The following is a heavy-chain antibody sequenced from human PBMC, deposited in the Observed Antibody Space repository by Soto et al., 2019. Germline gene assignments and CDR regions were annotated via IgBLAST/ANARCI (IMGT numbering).Heavy chain of an antibody. CDR3: ARDRRPDLNYYYYYGMDV. J-gene: IGHJ6*02. CDR1: GFTFSSYG. CDR2: IWYDGSNK. D-gene: IGHD6-25*01. Sequence: QVQLVESGGGVVQPGRSLRLSCAASGFTFSSYGMHWVRQAPGKGLEWVAVIWYDGSNKYYADSVKGRFTISRDNSKNTLYLQMNSLRAEDTAVYYCARDRRPDLNYYYYYGMDVWGQGTTVTVSS. V-gene: IGHV3-33*01.